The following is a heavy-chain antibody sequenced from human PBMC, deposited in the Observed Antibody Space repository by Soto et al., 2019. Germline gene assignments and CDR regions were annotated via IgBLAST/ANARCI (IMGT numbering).Heavy chain of an antibody. J-gene: IGHJ5*02. CDR2: ITATGT. D-gene: IGHD6-13*01. V-gene: IGHV3-23*01. CDR3: AKGMVPDQ. Sequence: EVQLLESGGGFVQPGGSLRLSCTASGFSFRQYAMVWVRQAPGKGLEWVSAITATGTHYADSVKGRFTISRDSSKSTLYLDINNLRGEDTAVYYCAKGMVPDQWGQGTLITVSS. CDR1: GFSFRQYA.